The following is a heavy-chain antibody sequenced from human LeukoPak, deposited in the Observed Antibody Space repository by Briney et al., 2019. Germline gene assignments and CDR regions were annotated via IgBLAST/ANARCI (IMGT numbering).Heavy chain of an antibody. V-gene: IGHV4-34*01. CDR1: GGSFSGYY. Sequence: SETLSLTCAVYGGSFSGYYWSWIRQPPGKGLEWIGEINHSGSTNHNPSLKSRVTISVDTSKNQFSLKLSSVTAADTAVYYCARAPPTDTATLGYWGQGTLVTVSS. CDR2: INHSGST. CDR3: ARAPPTDTATLGY. D-gene: IGHD5-18*01. J-gene: IGHJ4*02.